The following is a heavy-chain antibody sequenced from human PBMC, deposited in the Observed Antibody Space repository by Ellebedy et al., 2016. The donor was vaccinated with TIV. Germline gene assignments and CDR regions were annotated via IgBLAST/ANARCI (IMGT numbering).Heavy chain of an antibody. D-gene: IGHD3-10*01. CDR2: IWYDGSNK. CDR3: AREGLLYFGELLFKRGDHYSYGMDV. CDR1: GFTFSSYG. V-gene: IGHV3-33*01. Sequence: PGGSLRLSCAASGFTFSSYGMHWVRQAPGKGLEWVAVIWYDGSNKNYADSVKGRFTISRDNSKNTLYLQMNSLRAEDTAIYYCAREGLLYFGELLFKRGDHYSYGMDVWGPGTTVTVSS. J-gene: IGHJ6*02.